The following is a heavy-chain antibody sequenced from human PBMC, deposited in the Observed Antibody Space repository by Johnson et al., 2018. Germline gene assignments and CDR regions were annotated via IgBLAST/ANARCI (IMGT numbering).Heavy chain of an antibody. D-gene: IGHD6-13*01. Sequence: QVQLVESGGGVVQPGRSLRLSCAASGFTFSSYGMHWVRQAPGKGLEWVAVISYDGSNKYYADSVKGRFTISRDNSKNTLYLQMNSLRAEDTAVYYCAREKRLQLVYYHYMDVWGQGTTVTVSS. J-gene: IGHJ6*03. CDR2: ISYDGSNK. CDR3: AREKRLQLVYYHYMDV. V-gene: IGHV3-30*03. CDR1: GFTFSSYG.